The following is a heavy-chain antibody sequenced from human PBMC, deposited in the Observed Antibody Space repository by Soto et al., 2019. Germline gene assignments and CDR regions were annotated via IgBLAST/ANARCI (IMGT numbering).Heavy chain of an antibody. CDR3: ARDDLDYDFWSGYRDLYGMDV. CDR1: GYTFTSYG. D-gene: IGHD3-3*01. V-gene: IGHV1-18*01. CDR2: ISAYNGNT. J-gene: IGHJ6*02. Sequence: ASVKVSCKASGYTFTSYGISWVRQAPGQGLEWMGWISAYNGNTNYAQKLQGRVTMTTDTSTSTAYMELRSLRSDDTAVYYCARDDLDYDFWSGYRDLYGMDVWGQGTTVTVS.